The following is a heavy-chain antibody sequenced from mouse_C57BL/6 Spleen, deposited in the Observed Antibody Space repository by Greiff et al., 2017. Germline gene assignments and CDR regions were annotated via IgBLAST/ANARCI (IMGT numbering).Heavy chain of an antibody. D-gene: IGHD1-1*01. CDR2: IYPYDSET. CDR1: GYTFTSYW. J-gene: IGHJ2*01. V-gene: IGHV1-61*01. Sequence: QVQLQQPGAELVRPGSSVKLSCKASGYTFTSYWMDWVKQRPGQGLEWIGNIYPYDSETHYNQKFKDKATLTVDKSSSTAYMQLSSLTSEDSAVYYCARWEIYGYFDYWGQGTTLTVSS. CDR3: ARWEIYGYFDY.